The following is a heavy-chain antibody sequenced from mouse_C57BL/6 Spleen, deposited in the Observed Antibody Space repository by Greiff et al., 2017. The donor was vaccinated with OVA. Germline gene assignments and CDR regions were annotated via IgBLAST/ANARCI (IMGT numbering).Heavy chain of an antibody. J-gene: IGHJ4*01. CDR3: ARGSYGSSYLYAMDY. D-gene: IGHD1-1*01. Sequence: VQLQQPGAELVRPGSSVKLSCKASGYTFTSYWMHWVKQRPIQGLEWIGNIDPSDSETHYNQKFKDKATLTVDKSSSTAYMQLSSLTSEDSAVYYCARGSYGSSYLYAMDYWGQGTSVTVSS. CDR2: IDPSDSET. V-gene: IGHV1-52*01. CDR1: GYTFTSYW.